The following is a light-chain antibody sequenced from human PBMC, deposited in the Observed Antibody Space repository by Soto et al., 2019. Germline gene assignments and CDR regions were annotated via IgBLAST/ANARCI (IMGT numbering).Light chain of an antibody. Sequence: DIQMTQSPSSLSASVGDRVTFSCRASQAITHFLAWYQQKPGKVPKLLIYGASTLQSGVPSRFSGSGSGTEFTLTITSLQPEDVATYFCQTYSSALWTFGQGTRVEIK. CDR1: QAITHF. V-gene: IGKV1-27*01. CDR3: QTYSSALWT. CDR2: GAS. J-gene: IGKJ1*01.